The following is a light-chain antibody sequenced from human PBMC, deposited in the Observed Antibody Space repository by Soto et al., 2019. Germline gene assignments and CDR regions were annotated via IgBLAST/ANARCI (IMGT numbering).Light chain of an antibody. CDR3: LQHNSYPRT. V-gene: IGKV1-17*01. CDR1: QGIRND. Sequence: DIQMTQSPSSLSASVGDRVTITCRASQGIRNDLGWYQQKPGKAPKRLIYAASSFRSAVPSRYSRSGSATEFTTTMIRLQPEDFATYYCLQHNSYPRTFGQGTKVEIK. J-gene: IGKJ1*01. CDR2: AAS.